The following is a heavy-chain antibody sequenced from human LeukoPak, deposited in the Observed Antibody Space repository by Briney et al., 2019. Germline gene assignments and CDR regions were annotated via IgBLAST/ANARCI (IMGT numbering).Heavy chain of an antibody. V-gene: IGHV1-69*01. CDR3: ASPEYCSGGSCYSYALDY. CDR1: GGTFSIYA. CDR2: IIPIFGTA. Sequence: GSSVNVSCKASGGTFSIYAISWVRQAPGQGLEWMGGIIPIFGTANYAQKFQGRVTITADESTSTAYMELSSLRSEDTAVYYCASPEYCSGGSCYSYALDYWGQGTLVTVSS. J-gene: IGHJ4*02. D-gene: IGHD2-15*01.